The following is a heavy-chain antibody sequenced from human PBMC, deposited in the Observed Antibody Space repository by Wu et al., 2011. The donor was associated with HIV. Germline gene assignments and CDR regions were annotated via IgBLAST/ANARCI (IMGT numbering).Heavy chain of an antibody. Sequence: QVQLVQSGAEVRKPGASVKVSCTASGYSFTNYDIIWVRQATGQGLEWMGWMHRNTANTAHAQKFQGRVTMTKNTSIGTAYLELSSLRSEDTATYYCARGLTESSPSYYYYYMDVWGKGTTVTVSS. CDR1: GYSFTNYD. CDR2: MHRNTANT. D-gene: IGHD2-2*01. CDR3: ARGLTESSPSYYYYYMDV. V-gene: IGHV1-8*02. J-gene: IGHJ6*03.